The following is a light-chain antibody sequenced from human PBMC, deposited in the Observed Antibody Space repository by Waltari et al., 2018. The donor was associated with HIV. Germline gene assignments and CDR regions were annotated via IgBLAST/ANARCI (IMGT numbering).Light chain of an antibody. Sequence: SYELTQPPSVSVSPGQTARTTCSGDALPKQYAYWSPQGPGKAPVLVIYKDTERPSGIPERFSGSSSGTTATLTIIGVQAQDEADYHCQSADSNASLWVFGGGTKLTVL. CDR3: QSADSNASLWV. V-gene: IGLV3-25*03. CDR2: KDT. CDR1: ALPKQY. J-gene: IGLJ3*02.